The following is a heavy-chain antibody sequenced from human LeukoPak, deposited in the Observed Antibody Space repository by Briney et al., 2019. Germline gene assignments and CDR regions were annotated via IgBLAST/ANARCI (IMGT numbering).Heavy chain of an antibody. CDR1: GYMFTNYG. CDR3: ARAFTTFVVVIALEY. J-gene: IGHJ4*02. V-gene: IGHV1-18*01. D-gene: IGHD2-21*01. Sequence: GASVKVSCKASGYMFTNYGIGWVRQAPGQGLEWIGWISVDNSATHYAQKFQGRVTLTADTSTGTAFMELRSLRSDDTAVYFCARAFTTFVVVIALEYWGQGSLVTVSS. CDR2: ISVDNSAT.